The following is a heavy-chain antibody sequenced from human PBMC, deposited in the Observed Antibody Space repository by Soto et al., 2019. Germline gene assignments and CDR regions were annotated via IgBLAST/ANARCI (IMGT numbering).Heavy chain of an antibody. CDR1: GFTFSSYR. D-gene: IGHD6-13*01. CDR3: AKASLAAGLYFYFDY. J-gene: IGHJ4*02. CDR2: ISGTGSRT. V-gene: IGHV3-23*01. Sequence: EVQVLESGGTLVQPGGSLRLSCGASGFTFSSYRMSWVRQAPGKGLEWVSSISGTGSRTYYADSVQGRFTFSRDNSKNTLYLQMISLRAEDTAVYYCAKASLAAGLYFYFDYWGQGTLVTVSS.